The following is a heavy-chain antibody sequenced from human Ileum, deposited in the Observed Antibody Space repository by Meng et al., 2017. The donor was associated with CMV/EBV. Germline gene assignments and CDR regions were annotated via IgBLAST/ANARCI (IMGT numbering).Heavy chain of an antibody. V-gene: IGHV3-11*05. Sequence: QVQLVGGGGGLVKQGAPLTLSCACSAFTYSDYDMNWLREAQGKGLGLVSDISSSSSSTNYAESVKGRFTISRDNAKNSLYLQMNSLRADDTAVYYCARGDGYHCFDSWGQGTLVTVSS. CDR2: ISSSSSST. CDR3: ARGDGYHCFDS. J-gene: IGHJ4*02. CDR1: AFTYSDYD. D-gene: IGHD5-24*01.